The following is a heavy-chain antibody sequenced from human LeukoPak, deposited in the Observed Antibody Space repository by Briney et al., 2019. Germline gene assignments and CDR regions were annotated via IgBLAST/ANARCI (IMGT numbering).Heavy chain of an antibody. CDR2: ISSSISYI. J-gene: IGHJ5*02. CDR1: GFTFSSYS. Sequence: PRRSLRLSRAASGFTFSSYSMNSVRQAPGKGLEWVSSISSSISYIYYADTVKGRFTISRDNAKTSLYLQMNSLRAENTAMYYCARDRVDDYVWGSYTNWFDPWGQGTLVTVSS. D-gene: IGHD3-16*01. CDR3: ARDRVDDYVWGSYTNWFDP. V-gene: IGHV3-21*01.